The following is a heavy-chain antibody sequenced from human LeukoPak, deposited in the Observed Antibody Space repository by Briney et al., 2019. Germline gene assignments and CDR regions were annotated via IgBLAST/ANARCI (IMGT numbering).Heavy chain of an antibody. V-gene: IGHV3-30*02. Sequence: GGSLRLSCAASGFTFSSYAMSWVRQAPGKGLEWVAFIRYDGSNKYYADSVKGRFTISRDNSKNTLYLQMNSLRAGDTAVYYCAKVSATKLGSSWYVNAFDIWGQGTIVTVSS. J-gene: IGHJ3*02. CDR2: IRYDGSNK. CDR3: AKVSATKLGSSWYVNAFDI. D-gene: IGHD6-13*01. CDR1: GFTFSSYA.